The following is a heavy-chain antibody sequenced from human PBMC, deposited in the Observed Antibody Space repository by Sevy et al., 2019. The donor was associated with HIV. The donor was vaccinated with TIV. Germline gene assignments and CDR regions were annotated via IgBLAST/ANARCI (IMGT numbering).Heavy chain of an antibody. Sequence: GGSLRLSCAASGFTFSSYWMSWVRQAPGKGLEWVANIKQDGSEKYYVDSVKGRFTISRDNAKNSLYLQMNSLRVEDTAVYYCARDRLEDIVVVPAAMPGVGWFDPWGQGTLVTVSS. V-gene: IGHV3-7*01. CDR1: GFTFSSYW. J-gene: IGHJ5*02. CDR3: ARDRLEDIVVVPAAMPGVGWFDP. D-gene: IGHD2-2*01. CDR2: IKQDGSEK.